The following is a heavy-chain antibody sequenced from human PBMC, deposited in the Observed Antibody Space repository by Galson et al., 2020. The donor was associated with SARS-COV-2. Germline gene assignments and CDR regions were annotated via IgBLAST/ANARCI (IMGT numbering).Heavy chain of an antibody. CDR1: GITFCSHC. J-gene: IGHJ4*01. Sequence: KIGESLKIPCAAPGITFCSHCMDWVRQAPGKGPEWVPNISSSSSYIYYADPVKGRFTISRDNAKNSLYLQMNSLRAEDKALYYCARDRGITGTTSGDYWGQEPWSPSPQ. D-gene: IGHD1-7*01. CDR3: ARDRGITGTTSGDY. CDR2: ISSSSSYI. V-gene: IGHV3-21*01.